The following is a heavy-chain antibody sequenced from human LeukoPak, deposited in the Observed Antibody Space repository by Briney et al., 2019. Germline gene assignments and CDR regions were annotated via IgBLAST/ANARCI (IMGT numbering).Heavy chain of an antibody. CDR2: INSDGSTR. CDR1: GFTFSSYW. CDR3: VRGYSGGSLDS. J-gene: IGHJ4*02. D-gene: IGHD1-26*01. Sequence: SGGSLRLSCAASGFTFSSYWMHWVRQAPGKGLVWVSRINSDGSTRSYADFVKGRFTISRDNAKNTLSLKMNSLRAEDTAVYYCVRGYSGGSLDSCGQGTLVTVSS. V-gene: IGHV3-74*01.